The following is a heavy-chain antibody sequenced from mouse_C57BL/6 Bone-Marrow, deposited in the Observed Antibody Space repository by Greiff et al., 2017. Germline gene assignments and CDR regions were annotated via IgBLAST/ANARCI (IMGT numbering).Heavy chain of an antibody. J-gene: IGHJ2*01. CDR3: ATGYEDYFDY. CDR1: GYAFSSSW. D-gene: IGHD2-2*01. V-gene: IGHV1-82*01. Sequence: QVQLQQSGPELVKPGASVKISCKASGYAFSSSWLNWVKQRPGKGLEWIGRIYPGDGDTNYNGKFKGKATLTADKSSSTAYMQLSSLTSEDSAVYFCATGYEDYFDYWGQGTTLTVSS. CDR2: IYPGDGDT.